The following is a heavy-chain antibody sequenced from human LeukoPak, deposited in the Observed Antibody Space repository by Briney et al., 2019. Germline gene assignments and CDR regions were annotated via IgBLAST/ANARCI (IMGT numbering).Heavy chain of an antibody. CDR1: GFTFSAYY. V-gene: IGHV3-11*06. CDR3: ARDRSGGYFDY. J-gene: IGHJ4*02. Sequence: GGSLRLSCAASGFTFSAYYMNWIRQAPGKGLEWVSYISTTSSYTNYADSVKGRFTISRDDAKNSLYLQMNSLRADDTAVYHCARDRSGGYFDYWGQGTLVTVSS. D-gene: IGHD3-10*01. CDR2: ISTTSSYT.